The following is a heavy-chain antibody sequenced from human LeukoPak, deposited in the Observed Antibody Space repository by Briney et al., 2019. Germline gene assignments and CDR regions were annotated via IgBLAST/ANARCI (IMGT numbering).Heavy chain of an antibody. CDR1: GFTFSTYG. CDR2: ISYDGSNK. CDR3: AKEAVRFLEWLLPYYFDY. V-gene: IGHV3-30*18. J-gene: IGHJ4*02. Sequence: GGSLRLSCAASGFTFSTYGMHWVRQAPGKGLEWVAVISYDGSNKYYADSVKGRFTISRDNSKNTLYLQMNSLRAEDTAVYYCAKEAVRFLEWLLPYYFDYWGQGTLVTVSS. D-gene: IGHD3-3*01.